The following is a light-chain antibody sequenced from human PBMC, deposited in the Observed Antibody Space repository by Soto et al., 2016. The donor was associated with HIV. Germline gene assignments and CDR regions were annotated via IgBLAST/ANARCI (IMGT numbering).Light chain of an antibody. V-gene: IGKV1-33*01. CDR3: LQYGTTPPYT. CDR2: DAS. J-gene: IGKJ2*01. CDR1: QDISNY. Sequence: DIQMTQPPSSLSAFLGDRVTITCQASQDISNYLNWYQQKPGKAPKLLIYDASNLETGIPSRFSGSGSGTDFTFTISSLQPEDVATYYCLQYGTTPPYTFGQGTKLEIK.